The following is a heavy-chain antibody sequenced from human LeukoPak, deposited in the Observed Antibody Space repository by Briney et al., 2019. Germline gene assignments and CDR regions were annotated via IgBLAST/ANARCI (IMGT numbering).Heavy chain of an antibody. CDR1: GVSISSYY. CDR3: ARDLAYCGGDCPFNWFDP. Sequence: SETLSLTCTVSGVSISSYYWSWIRQPAGKGLEWIGRIYTSGSTNYNPSLKSRVTISVDKSKNQFSLKLSSVTAADTAVYYCARDLAYCGGDCPFNWFDPWGQGTLVTVSS. D-gene: IGHD2-21*02. J-gene: IGHJ5*02. V-gene: IGHV4-4*07. CDR2: IYTSGST.